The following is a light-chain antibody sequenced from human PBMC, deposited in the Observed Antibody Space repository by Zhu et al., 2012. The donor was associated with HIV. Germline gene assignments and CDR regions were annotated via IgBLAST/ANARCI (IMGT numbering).Light chain of an antibody. V-gene: IGKV3-15*01. CDR2: DAS. CDR3: QQYDQWPPLT. J-gene: IGKJ4*01. CDR1: QTVSSN. Sequence: EIVMTQSPPTLSVSPGERATLSCRASQTVSSNLAWYQQKPGQAPRLLIYDASTRATGIPARFSGSGSGTDFTLTISSVQSEDFALYYCQQYDQWPPLTFGGGTKVELK.